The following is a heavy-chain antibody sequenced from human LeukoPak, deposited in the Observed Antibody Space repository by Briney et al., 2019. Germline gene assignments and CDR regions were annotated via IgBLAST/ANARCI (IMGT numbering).Heavy chain of an antibody. D-gene: IGHD3-22*01. V-gene: IGHV4-4*07. J-gene: IGHJ4*02. Sequence: SETLSLTCTVSGGSISSYYWSWIRQPAGKGLEWIGRIYTSGSTNYNPSLKSRVTMSVDTSKNQFSLKLSSVTAADTAVYYCARVPYDSSGYYYDYWGQGTLVTVSS. CDR3: ARVPYDSSGYYYDY. CDR1: GGSISSYY. CDR2: IYTSGST.